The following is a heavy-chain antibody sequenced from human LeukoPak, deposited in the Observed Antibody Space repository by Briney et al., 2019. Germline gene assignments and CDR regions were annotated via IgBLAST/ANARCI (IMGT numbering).Heavy chain of an antibody. CDR2: IYYSGST. J-gene: IGHJ3*02. CDR1: GGSISSYY. D-gene: IGHD2-2*02. CDR3: ASDEGCSSTSCYKAFDI. V-gene: IGHV4-59*08. Sequence: SETLSLTCTVSGGSISSYYWSWIRQPPGKGLEWIGYIYYSGSTYYNPSLKSRVTISVDTSKNQFSLKLSSVTAADTAVYYCASDEGCSSTSCYKAFDIWGQGTMVTVSS.